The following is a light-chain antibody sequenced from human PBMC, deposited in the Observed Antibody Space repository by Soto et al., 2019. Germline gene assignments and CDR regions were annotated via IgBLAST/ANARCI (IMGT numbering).Light chain of an antibody. J-gene: IGLJ2*01. CDR3: SSDTTTSTLI. V-gene: IGLV2-14*01. CDR2: EIN. Sequence: QSALTQPASVSGSPGQSITISCTGTSSDIGTYKFVSWYQQHPGKAPKLLIHEINNRPSGVSIRFSGSKSGNTASLTISRLQAEYEADYYCSSDTTTSTLIFGGGTKLTVL. CDR1: SSDIGTYKF.